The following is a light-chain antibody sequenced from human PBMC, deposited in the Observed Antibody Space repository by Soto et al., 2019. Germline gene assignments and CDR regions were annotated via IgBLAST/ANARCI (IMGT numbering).Light chain of an antibody. Sequence: QSVLTQPPSVSGAPGQRVTISCTGSSSNIGAGYDVNWYQQLPETAPKLLIFGDSNRPSGVPDRFSGSKSGTSASLVITGLQADDEADYYCQSNDNGLSGSDVFGPGTKGTVL. CDR1: SSNIGAGYD. J-gene: IGLJ1*01. V-gene: IGLV1-40*01. CDR2: GDS. CDR3: QSNDNGLSGSDV.